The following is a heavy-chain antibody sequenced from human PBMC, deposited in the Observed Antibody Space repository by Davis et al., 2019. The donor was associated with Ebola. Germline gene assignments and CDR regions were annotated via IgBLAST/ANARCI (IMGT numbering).Heavy chain of an antibody. V-gene: IGHV4-59*03. J-gene: IGHJ4*02. CDR2: IYHTGSA. CDR1: GVSISSHY. CDR3: SERGSSV. Sequence: PSETLSLTCTVSGVSISSHYWSWIRQLPGKRLEWIGSIYHTGSAYYNSSLSSRATISVDTSKNQFSLKLTSVSAADTAMYYCSERGSSVWGQGTLVTVSS. D-gene: IGHD3-10*01.